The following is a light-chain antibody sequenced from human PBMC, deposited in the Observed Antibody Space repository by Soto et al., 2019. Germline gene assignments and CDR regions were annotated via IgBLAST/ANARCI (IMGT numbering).Light chain of an antibody. Sequence: TVLTQSPATLSVSPGERGTLSCMASQSVSTNLAWYKQKPGQAPRLLIYGASTRATGIPARFSGSGSGTEFTLTISSLKSEDFEVYYCQQYNKWPWTFGQGTKVDI. J-gene: IGKJ1*01. CDR1: QSVSTN. CDR2: GAS. CDR3: QQYNKWPWT. V-gene: IGKV3-15*01.